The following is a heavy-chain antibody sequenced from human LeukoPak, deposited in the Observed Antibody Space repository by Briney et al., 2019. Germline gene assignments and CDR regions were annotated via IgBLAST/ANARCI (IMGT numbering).Heavy chain of an antibody. V-gene: IGHV4-38-2*02. CDR3: ARVPDYYDSSGQGIDY. D-gene: IGHD3-22*01. CDR2: IYHSGST. CDR1: GYSISSGYY. Sequence: PSETLSLTCTVSGYSISSGYYWGWIRQPPGKGLEWIGSIYHSGSTYYNPSLKSRVTISVDTSKNQFSLKLSSVTAADTAVYYCARVPDYYDSSGQGIDYWGQGTLVTVSS. J-gene: IGHJ4*02.